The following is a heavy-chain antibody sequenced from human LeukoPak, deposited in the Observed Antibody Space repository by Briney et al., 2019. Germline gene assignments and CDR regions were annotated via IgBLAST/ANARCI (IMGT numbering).Heavy chain of an antibody. D-gene: IGHD2-15*01. Sequence: SETLSLTCAVYGGSFSGYYWSWIRQPPGKGLEWIGEINHSGSTNYNPSLKSRVTISVDTSKNQFSLKLSSVTAADTAVYYCATKVQYDCSGGSCYSGYFDYWGQGTLVTVSS. J-gene: IGHJ4*02. CDR2: INHSGST. V-gene: IGHV4-34*01. CDR1: GGSFSGYY. CDR3: ATKVQYDCSGGSCYSGYFDY.